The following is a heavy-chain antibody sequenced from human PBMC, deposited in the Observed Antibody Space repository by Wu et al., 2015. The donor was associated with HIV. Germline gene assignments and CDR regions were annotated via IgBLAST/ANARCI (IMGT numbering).Heavy chain of an antibody. Sequence: QGQLAQSGAEVKKPGSSVKVSCKASGGSFRNYVMTWVRQAPGQGLEWMGRVIPILDKTHYAQKFQGRVTITADESTSTAYMELSSLRSEDTAVYYCASFVGKIPYYYYYYMDVWGKGTTVTVSS. J-gene: IGHJ6*03. D-gene: IGHD2-21*01. CDR1: GGSFRNYV. CDR2: VIPILDKT. V-gene: IGHV1-69*11. CDR3: ASFVGKIPYYYYYYMDV.